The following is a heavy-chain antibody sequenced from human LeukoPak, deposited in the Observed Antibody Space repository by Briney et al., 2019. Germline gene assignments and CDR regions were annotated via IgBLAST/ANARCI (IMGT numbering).Heavy chain of an antibody. CDR3: ARGYCSGGSCYSYYYYNYMDV. Sequence: PSETLSLTCTVSGYSISSGYYWGWIRQPPGKGLEWIGSIYHSGGTFYNPSLKSRVTISVDTSKNQFSLKLSSVTAADTAVYYCARGYCSGGSCYSYYYYNYMDVWGKGTTVTVSS. CDR2: IYHSGGT. V-gene: IGHV4-38-2*02. CDR1: GYSISSGYY. J-gene: IGHJ6*03. D-gene: IGHD2-15*01.